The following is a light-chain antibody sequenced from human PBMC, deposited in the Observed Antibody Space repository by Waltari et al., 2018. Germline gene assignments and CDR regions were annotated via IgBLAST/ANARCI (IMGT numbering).Light chain of an antibody. CDR1: QSVSTF. CDR2: HAS. J-gene: IGKJ4*01. Sequence: VLTLSPAPLSLSAGERATLSCRASQSVSTFLAWYHQKPGQAPRLLIYHASNRAPGIPARFSGSGSGTDFTLTISTVEPEDFAVYYCQQRANWPPLTFGGGTKVEIK. V-gene: IGKV3-11*01. CDR3: QQRANWPPLT.